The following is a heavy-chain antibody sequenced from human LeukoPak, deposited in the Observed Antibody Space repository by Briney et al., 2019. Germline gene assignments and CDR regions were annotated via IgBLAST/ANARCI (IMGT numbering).Heavy chain of an antibody. Sequence: PGGSLRLSCAASGFTFSSYWMSWVRQAPGKGLEWVANIKQDGSEKYYVDSVKGRFTISRDNAKNSLYPQMNSLRAEDTAVYYCARVSGRDSSGIREDFDYWGQGTLVTVSS. D-gene: IGHD3-22*01. CDR1: GFTFSSYW. CDR3: ARVSGRDSSGIREDFDY. CDR2: IKQDGSEK. J-gene: IGHJ4*02. V-gene: IGHV3-7*01.